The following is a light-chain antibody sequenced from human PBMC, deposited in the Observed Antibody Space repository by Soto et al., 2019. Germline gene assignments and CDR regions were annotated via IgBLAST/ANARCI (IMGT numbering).Light chain of an antibody. CDR3: QQYFASPWT. J-gene: IGKJ1*01. CDR2: GAS. CDR1: QSVSSSF. V-gene: IGKV3-20*01. Sequence: ELVLTQSPGTLSLSPGERATLSCRASQSVSSSFLAWYQQKPGQAPRLLIYGASNRATGVPDRLSGSGSCTEFTLTTSRLEPEDFAVDYCQQYFASPWTCGQGPKVEIK.